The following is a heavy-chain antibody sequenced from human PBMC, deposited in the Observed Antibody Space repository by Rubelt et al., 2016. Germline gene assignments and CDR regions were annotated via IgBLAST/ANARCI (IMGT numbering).Heavy chain of an antibody. D-gene: IGHD6-13*01. Sequence: QVQLQQWGAGLLKPSETLSLTCAVYGGSFSGYYWSWIRQPPGKGLEWIGEINHSGSTNYNPSLKSRVTISVDTSKNHVSLKLSSVTAADTAVYYCARRGEGSWYYWFDPWGQGTLVTVSS. CDR1: GGSFSGYY. CDR3: ARRGEGSWYYWFDP. V-gene: IGHV4-34*01. CDR2: INHSGST. J-gene: IGHJ5*02.